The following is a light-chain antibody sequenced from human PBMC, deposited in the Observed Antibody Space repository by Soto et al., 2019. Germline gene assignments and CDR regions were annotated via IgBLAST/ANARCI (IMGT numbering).Light chain of an antibody. CDR3: QQLNSYPIT. Sequence: DIQLTQSPSFLSASVGDRITITCRASQGISSYLVWYQQKPGKAPKILIYGASTLQSGVPSRFSGSGSGTEFTLTISSLQPEDFATYYCQQLNSYPITFGQGTRLEI. V-gene: IGKV1-9*01. CDR2: GAS. CDR1: QGISSY. J-gene: IGKJ5*01.